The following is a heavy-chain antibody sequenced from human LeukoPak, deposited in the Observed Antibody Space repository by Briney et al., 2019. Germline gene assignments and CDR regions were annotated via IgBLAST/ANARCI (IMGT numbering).Heavy chain of an antibody. CDR1: GFTFSSYS. Sequence: GGSLRLSCAASGFTFSSYSMNWVRQAPGKGLEWVSSISSSSSYIYYADSVKGRFTISRDNAKNSLYLQMNSLRAEDTAVYYCASGGGSGTGFDYWGQGTLVTVSS. CDR3: ASGGGSGTGFDY. CDR2: ISSSSSYI. J-gene: IGHJ4*02. V-gene: IGHV3-21*01. D-gene: IGHD3-16*01.